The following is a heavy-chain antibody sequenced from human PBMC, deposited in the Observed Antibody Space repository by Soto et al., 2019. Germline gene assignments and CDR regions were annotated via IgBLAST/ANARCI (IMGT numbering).Heavy chain of an antibody. V-gene: IGHV4-59*01. CDR2: IYYSGST. CDR1: GGSISSYY. D-gene: IGHD3-3*01. CDR3: ARVNLLSIFGVVNPYLFDY. J-gene: IGHJ4*02. Sequence: PSETLSLTCTVSGGSISSYYWSWIRQPPGKGLEWIGYIYYSGSTNYNPSLKSRVTISVDTSKNQFSLKLSSVTAADTAVYYCARVNLLSIFGVVNPYLFDYWGQGTLVPVYS.